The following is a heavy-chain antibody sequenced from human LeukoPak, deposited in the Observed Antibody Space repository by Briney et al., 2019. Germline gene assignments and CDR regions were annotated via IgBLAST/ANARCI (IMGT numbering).Heavy chain of an antibody. V-gene: IGHV4-59*08. CDR3: ARQRDFSGSYSFDY. Sequence: SETLSLTCSVSGGSISSYYWSWIRQPPGKGLEWIGYIYYSGSTNYNPSLKSRVTISVDTSKNQFSLKLNSVTAADTAVYYCARQRDFSGSYSFDYWGQGTLFTVSS. CDR2: IYYSGST. D-gene: IGHD2-15*01. CDR1: GGSISSYY. J-gene: IGHJ4*02.